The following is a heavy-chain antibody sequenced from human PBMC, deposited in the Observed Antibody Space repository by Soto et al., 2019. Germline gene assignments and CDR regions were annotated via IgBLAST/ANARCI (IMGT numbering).Heavy chain of an antibody. CDR3: ALGLWSGYPNWFDP. D-gene: IGHD3-3*01. CDR1: GGTFSSYA. Sequence: SVKVSCKASGGTFSSYAISWVRQAPGQGLEWMGGIIPIFGTANYAQKFQGRVTITADKSTSTAYMELSSLRSEDTAVYYCALGLWSGYPNWFDPWGQGTLVTVSS. V-gene: IGHV1-69*06. CDR2: IIPIFGTA. J-gene: IGHJ5*02.